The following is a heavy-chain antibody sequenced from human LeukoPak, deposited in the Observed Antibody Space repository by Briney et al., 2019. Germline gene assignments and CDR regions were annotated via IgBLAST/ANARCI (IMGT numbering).Heavy chain of an antibody. CDR2: IYTSGSP. V-gene: IGHV4-61*02. Sequence: PSQTLSLTCTVSGVSISSGSYYWRWIRQPAGKGLEWIGRIYTSGSPNYTPSLKSRVTISVDTSKNQFSLRLTSVTAADTAVYYCARQTGSGLFILPGGQGTLVTVSS. CDR3: ARQTGSGLFILP. J-gene: IGHJ4*02. D-gene: IGHD3/OR15-3a*01. CDR1: GVSISSGSYY.